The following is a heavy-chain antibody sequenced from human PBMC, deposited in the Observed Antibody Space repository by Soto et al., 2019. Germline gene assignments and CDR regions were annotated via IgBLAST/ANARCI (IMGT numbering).Heavy chain of an antibody. CDR3: ARVDCISTSCYSDYYYGMDV. CDR2: ISSSGSTI. CDR1: GFTFSDYY. Sequence: GGSLRLSCAASGFTFSDYYMSWIRQAPGKGLEWVSYISSSGSTIYYADSVKGRFTISRDNAKNSLYLQMNSLRAEDTAVYYCARVDCISTSCYSDYYYGMDVWGQGTTVTVSS. J-gene: IGHJ6*02. D-gene: IGHD2-2*01. V-gene: IGHV3-11*01.